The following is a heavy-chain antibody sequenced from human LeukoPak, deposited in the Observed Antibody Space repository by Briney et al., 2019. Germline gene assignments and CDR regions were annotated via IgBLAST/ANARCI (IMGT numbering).Heavy chain of an antibody. D-gene: IGHD6-13*01. Sequence: GGSLRLSCRGSGFIYGNYWMTWVRQAPGKGLEWVANVKQDGRERHYVDSVEGRFTISRDNTQNSVYLQMNDVRVEDTALYYCARGPGIAAAGPPGYWGQGTLVTVSS. CDR2: VKQDGRER. V-gene: IGHV3-7*01. J-gene: IGHJ4*02. CDR1: GFIYGNYW. CDR3: ARGPGIAAAGPPGY.